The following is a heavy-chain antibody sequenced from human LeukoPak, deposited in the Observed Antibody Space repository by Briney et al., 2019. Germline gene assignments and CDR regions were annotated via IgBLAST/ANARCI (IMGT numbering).Heavy chain of an antibody. CDR2: IWYDGSSK. Sequence: GGSLRLSCAASGFTFSSYGMHWVRQAPGKGLEWVAVIWYDGSSKYYADSVKGRFTISRDNSKNTLYLQMDSLRAEDTAVYYCAKGPYGIAADGKLDYWGQGTLVTVSS. D-gene: IGHD6-13*01. CDR3: AKGPYGIAADGKLDY. J-gene: IGHJ4*02. CDR1: GFTFSSYG. V-gene: IGHV3-33*06.